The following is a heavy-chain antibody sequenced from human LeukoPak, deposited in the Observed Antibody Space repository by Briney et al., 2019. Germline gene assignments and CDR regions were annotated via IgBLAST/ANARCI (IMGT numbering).Heavy chain of an antibody. J-gene: IGHJ5*02. CDR1: GGSISSYY. V-gene: IGHV4-59*01. Sequence: PSETLSLTCSVSGGSISSYYWSWIRQPPGKGLEWIGYIYYSGSTNYNLSLKSRVTISVDTSKNQFSLKLSSVTAADTAVYYCARVGVMNWFDPWGQGTLVTVSS. D-gene: IGHD3-10*01. CDR2: IYYSGST. CDR3: ARVGVMNWFDP.